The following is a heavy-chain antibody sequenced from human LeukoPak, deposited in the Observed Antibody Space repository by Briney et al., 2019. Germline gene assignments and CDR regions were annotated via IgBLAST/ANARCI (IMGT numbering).Heavy chain of an antibody. Sequence: SGTLSVTCAVSGGSISSSNWWSWVRQPPGKGLEWIGEIYHSGSTNYNPSLKSRVTISVDKSKNQFSLKLSSVTAADTAVYYCAREPRYCSSTSCYPVGWFDPWGQGTLVTVSS. J-gene: IGHJ5*02. V-gene: IGHV4-4*02. D-gene: IGHD2-2*01. CDR2: IYHSGST. CDR1: GGSISSSNW. CDR3: AREPRYCSSTSCYPVGWFDP.